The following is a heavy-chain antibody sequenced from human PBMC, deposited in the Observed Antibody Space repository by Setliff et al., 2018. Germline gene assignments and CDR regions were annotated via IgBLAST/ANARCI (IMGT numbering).Heavy chain of an antibody. CDR3: ARRVAVAGGYFDL. CDR1: GGYISNSYS. CDR2: VYYSGST. Sequence: SETLSLTCTVSGGYISNSYSWGWIRQPPGKDPEWIGNVYYSGSTSYNPSLESRITISVDTSKNQFSLQLSSVTAADTAVYYCARRVAVAGGYFDLWGRGTLVTVS. V-gene: IGHV4-39*01. D-gene: IGHD6-19*01. J-gene: IGHJ2*01.